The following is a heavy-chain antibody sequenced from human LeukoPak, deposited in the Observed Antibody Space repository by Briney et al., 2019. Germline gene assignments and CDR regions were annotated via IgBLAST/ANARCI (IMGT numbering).Heavy chain of an antibody. Sequence: ASVKVSCKASGYTFTSYAMHWVRQAPGQRLEWMGWINAGNGNTRYSQKVQGRVTITRDTSANTVYMELSSLRSGDTAVYYCARGRYYDFWSGYNYYFDYWGQGTLVTVSS. CDR1: GYTFTSYA. D-gene: IGHD3-3*01. CDR2: INAGNGNT. V-gene: IGHV1-3*01. J-gene: IGHJ4*02. CDR3: ARGRYYDFWSGYNYYFDY.